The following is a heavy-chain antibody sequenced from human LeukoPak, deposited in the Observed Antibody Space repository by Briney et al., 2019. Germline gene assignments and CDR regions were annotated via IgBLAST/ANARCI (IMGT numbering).Heavy chain of an antibody. D-gene: IGHD3-22*01. CDR3: AKSLRTISMIAFLDY. V-gene: IGHV3-21*01. Sequence: GGSLRLSCAASGFTFSSYSMNWVRQAPGKGLEWVSSISSSSSYIYYADSVKGRFTISRDNAKNSLYLQMNSLRAEDTAVYYCAKSLRTISMIAFLDYWGQGTLVTVSS. J-gene: IGHJ4*02. CDR1: GFTFSSYS. CDR2: ISSSSSYI.